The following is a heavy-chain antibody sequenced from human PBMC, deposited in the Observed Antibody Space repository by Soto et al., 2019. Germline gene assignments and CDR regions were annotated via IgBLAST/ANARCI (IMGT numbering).Heavy chain of an antibody. V-gene: IGHV3-11*06. Sequence: GPLRLSCAGSGFTFGDSYMSWIRQAPGKGLEWLSYISPGSRYPAYADSVKGRFTISRDNAKRSLYLQMMSLTAEDTAIYYCVRGGGGGRFDPWGQGTMVTVSS. CDR1: GFTFGDSY. CDR3: VRGGGGGRFDP. CDR2: ISPGSRYP. J-gene: IGHJ5*02. D-gene: IGHD2-15*01.